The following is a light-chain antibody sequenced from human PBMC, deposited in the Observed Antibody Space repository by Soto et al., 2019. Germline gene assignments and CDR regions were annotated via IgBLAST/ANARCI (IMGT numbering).Light chain of an antibody. J-gene: IGKJ4*01. CDR2: DAS. CDR1: QSISSW. V-gene: IGKV1-5*01. Sequence: DIQMTQSPSTLSASVGDRVTITCRASQSISSWLAWYQQKPGKAPKLLIFDASSLESGGPSRFSGSGSGKEFTLTISSLPPDEFATYYCQQYNSYRLTFGGGTKVEIK. CDR3: QQYNSYRLT.